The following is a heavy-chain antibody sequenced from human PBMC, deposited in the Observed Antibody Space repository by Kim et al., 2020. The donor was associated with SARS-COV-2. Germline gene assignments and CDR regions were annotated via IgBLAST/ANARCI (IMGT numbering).Heavy chain of an antibody. V-gene: IGHV3-21*01. CDR2: ISSSSSYI. D-gene: IGHD4-17*01. CDR1: GFTFSSYS. J-gene: IGHJ5*02. Sequence: GGSLRLSCAASGFTFSSYSMNWVRQAPGKGLEWVSSISSSSSYIYYADSVKGRFTISRDNAKNSLYLQMNSLRAEDTAVYYCARLYGDYGREGKNHTWGQGTLVTVSS. CDR3: ARLYGDYGREGKNHT.